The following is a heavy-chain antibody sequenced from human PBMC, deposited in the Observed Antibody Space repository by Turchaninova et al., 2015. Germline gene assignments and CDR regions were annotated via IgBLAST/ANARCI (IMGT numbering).Heavy chain of an antibody. D-gene: IGHD3-10*01. CDR1: GGSFSGYY. Sequence: QVQLQQWGAGLLQPSETLALTWAGYGGSFSGYYWSWGRQPPGKGREWSGEIYDSGTTNYNPSLKSRVTMSLDTSKNQFSLRLTSVTAADTAVYYCARGIFGITMVRGGTWGQGTLVTVSS. CDR3: ARGIFGITMVRGGT. V-gene: IGHV4-34*01. CDR2: IYDSGTT. J-gene: IGHJ5*02.